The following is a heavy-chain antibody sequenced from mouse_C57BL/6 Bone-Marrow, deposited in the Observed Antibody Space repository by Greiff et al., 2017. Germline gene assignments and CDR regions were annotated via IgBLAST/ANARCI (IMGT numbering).Heavy chain of an antibody. Sequence: EVKLVESGGGLVKPGGSLKLSCAASGFTFSSYAMSWVRQTPDKRLEWVATISDGGSYTYYPDNVKGRFTISRDNAKNNLYLQMSHLKSEDTAMYYCAIYGSSSFDYWGQGTTLTVSS. CDR3: AIYGSSSFDY. CDR1: GFTFSSYA. V-gene: IGHV5-4*03. J-gene: IGHJ2*01. D-gene: IGHD1-1*01. CDR2: ISDGGSYT.